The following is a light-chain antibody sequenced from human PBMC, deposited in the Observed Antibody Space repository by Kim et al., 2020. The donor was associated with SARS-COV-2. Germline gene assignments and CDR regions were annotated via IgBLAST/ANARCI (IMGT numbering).Light chain of an antibody. CDR3: GSWDDSLSGRV. J-gene: IGLJ3*02. CDR1: RSNVGNNP. CDR2: NDN. Sequence: GQTGTISCSGRRSNVGNNPVTWFQQVPGTAPKLLMSNDNRRPSGVPDRFSASKSGTSASLAISGLQSEDEAVYYCGSWDDSLSGRVFGGGTQLTVL. V-gene: IGLV1-44*01.